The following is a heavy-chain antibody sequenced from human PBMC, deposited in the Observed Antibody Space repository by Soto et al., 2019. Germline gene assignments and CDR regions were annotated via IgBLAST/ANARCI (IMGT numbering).Heavy chain of an antibody. CDR2: FDPEDGET. CDR1: GYTLTELS. Sequence: EASVKVSCKVSGYTLTELSMHWVRQAPGKGLEWMGGFDPEDGETIYAQKFQGRVTMTEDTSTDTAYMELSSLRSEDTAVYYCATYDSSGYDYYGMDVWGQGTTVTVSS. J-gene: IGHJ6*02. CDR3: ATYDSSGYDYYGMDV. D-gene: IGHD3-22*01. V-gene: IGHV1-24*01.